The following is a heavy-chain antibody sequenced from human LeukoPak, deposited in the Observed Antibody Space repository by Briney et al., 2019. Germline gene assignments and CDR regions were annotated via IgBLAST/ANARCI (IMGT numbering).Heavy chain of an antibody. CDR2: IIGSGGSA. D-gene: IGHD6-19*01. Sequence: QPGGSLTLSCAASGVTFNSYAMYWVRQAPGKGLEWVSGIIGSGGSAHYADSVKGRFTISTDNSKNTLYLQMDSLRVEDKAVYYCGKPPTGYSSGRYPGWPVDYWGQGTLVTVSS. J-gene: IGHJ4*02. CDR3: GKPPTGYSSGRYPGWPVDY. CDR1: GVTFNSYA. V-gene: IGHV3-23*01.